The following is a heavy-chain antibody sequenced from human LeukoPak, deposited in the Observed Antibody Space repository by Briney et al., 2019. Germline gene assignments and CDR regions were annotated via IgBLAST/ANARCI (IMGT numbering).Heavy chain of an antibody. Sequence: GGSLRLSCAASGFIFSNYWMTWVRQGPEKGLEWVASIKQDGSEKYYVDPVKGRFTISRDNAKNSLYLQMNSLRAEDTAVYYCAELGITMIGGVWGKGTTVTISS. CDR3: AELGITMIGGV. CDR1: GFIFSNYW. V-gene: IGHV3-7*01. J-gene: IGHJ6*04. D-gene: IGHD3-10*02. CDR2: IKQDGSEK.